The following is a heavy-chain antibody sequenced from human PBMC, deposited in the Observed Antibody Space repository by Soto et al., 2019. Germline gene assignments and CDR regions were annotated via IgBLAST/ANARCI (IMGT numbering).Heavy chain of an antibody. CDR1: GYTFDSHG. CDR3: XXXXXXXXXXXDQYYYGMDV. D-gene: IGHD2-2*01. CDR2: ISVYNGNX. V-gene: IGHV1-18*01. Sequence: GPEVKKPGASVKVSCRASGYTFDSHGISWVRQAPGQGLEWMGWISVYNGNXXXXXXXXXXXXMTTDTSTSTAYMELRSLRXXXXXXXXXXXXXXXXXXXXDQYYYGMDVWGQGTTVTVSS. J-gene: IGHJ6*02.